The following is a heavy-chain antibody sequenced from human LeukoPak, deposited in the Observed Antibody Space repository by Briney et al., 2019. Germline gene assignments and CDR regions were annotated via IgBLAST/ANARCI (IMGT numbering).Heavy chain of an antibody. D-gene: IGHD2/OR15-2a*01. J-gene: IGHJ6*03. CDR2: IRYDGSNK. V-gene: IGHV3-30*02. CDR3: AKCKRPLSYYMDV. Sequence: PGGSLRLSCAASGFTFSSYGMHWVRQAPGKGLEWVAFIRYDGSNKYYADSVKGRFTISRDNSRNTLYLQMNSLRAEDTAVYYCAKCKRPLSYYMDVWGKGTTVTISS. CDR1: GFTFSSYG.